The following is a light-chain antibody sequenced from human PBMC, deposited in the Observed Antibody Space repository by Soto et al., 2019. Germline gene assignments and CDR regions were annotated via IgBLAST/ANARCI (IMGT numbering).Light chain of an antibody. V-gene: IGLV2-23*01. CDR1: RSDVGSYNL. Sequence: QSALTQPASVSGSPGQSITISCTGTRSDVGSYNLVSWYQQHPGKAPKLMIYEGSKRPSGVSNRFSGSKSGNTASLTISGLQAEDEADYYCCSYAGSSTYFFGTGTKLTVL. J-gene: IGLJ1*01. CDR3: CSYAGSSTYF. CDR2: EGS.